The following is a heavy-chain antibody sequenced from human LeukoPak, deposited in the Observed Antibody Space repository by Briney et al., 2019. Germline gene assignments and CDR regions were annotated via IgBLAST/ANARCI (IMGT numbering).Heavy chain of an antibody. J-gene: IGHJ4*02. Sequence: ASVKVSCKASGHTFTSYGISWVRQAPGQGLEWMGWISAYNGNTNYAQKLQGRVNMTTDTSMSTAYMELRSLRSDDTAVYYCARSRDYYGSGSSPPDYWGQGSLVTVSS. V-gene: IGHV1-18*04. CDR3: ARSRDYYGSGSSPPDY. CDR2: ISAYNGNT. D-gene: IGHD3-10*01. CDR1: GHTFTSYG.